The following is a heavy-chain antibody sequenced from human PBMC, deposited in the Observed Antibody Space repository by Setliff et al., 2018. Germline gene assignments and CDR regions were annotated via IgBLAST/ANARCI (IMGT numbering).Heavy chain of an antibody. V-gene: IGHV4-59*01. CDR3: ARDRSAYNYGLDV. CDR2: VYYTGTT. CDR1: GGSINNYY. J-gene: IGHJ6*02. Sequence: SETLSLTCTVSGGSINNYYWSWIRQAPGKGLEWVGYVYYTGTTNYRPSLKGRVIISVDASKNRLSLQLNSVTPADTAVYYCARDRSAYNYGLDVWGQGTTVTVSS.